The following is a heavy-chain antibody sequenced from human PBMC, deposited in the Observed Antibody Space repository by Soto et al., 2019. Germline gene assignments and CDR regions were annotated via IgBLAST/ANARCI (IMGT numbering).Heavy chain of an antibody. CDR2: ISGSGGST. Sequence: GGSLRLSCAASGFTFSSYAMSWVRQAPGKGLEWVPAISGSGGSTYYADSVKGRFTISRDNSKNTLYLQMNSLRAEDTAVYYCAKDTYYYDSSGYYYTCYFDYWGQGTLVTVSS. D-gene: IGHD3-22*01. CDR3: AKDTYYYDSSGYYYTCYFDY. V-gene: IGHV3-23*01. CDR1: GFTFSSYA. J-gene: IGHJ4*02.